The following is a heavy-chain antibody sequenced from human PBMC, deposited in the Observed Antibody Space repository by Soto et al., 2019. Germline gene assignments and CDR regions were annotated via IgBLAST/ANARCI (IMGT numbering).Heavy chain of an antibody. CDR2: IYKSTTT. Sequence: SETLSLTCSVSGDSISTVDYFWAWVRQPPGQALEYIGYIYKSTTTYYNPSFESRVAISLDTSKSQFSLTVTSVTAADTAVYFCARGRYCLTGRCFPNWFDSWGQGTLVTVSS. CDR1: GDSISTVDYF. V-gene: IGHV4-30-4*01. J-gene: IGHJ5*01. D-gene: IGHD2-15*01. CDR3: ARGRYCLTGRCFPNWFDS.